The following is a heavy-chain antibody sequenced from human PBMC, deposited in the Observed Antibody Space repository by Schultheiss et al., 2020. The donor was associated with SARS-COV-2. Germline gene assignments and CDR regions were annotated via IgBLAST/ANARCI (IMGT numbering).Heavy chain of an antibody. V-gene: IGHV3-33*01. J-gene: IGHJ4*02. Sequence: GGSLRLSCAASGFTFSSYGMHWVRQAPGKGLEWVAVIWYDGSNKYYADSVKGRFTISRDNSKNTLYLQMNSLRAEDTAVYYCARDSGYYDYIWGSYRYTTFDYWGQGTLVTVSS. D-gene: IGHD3-16*02. CDR2: IWYDGSNK. CDR1: GFTFSSYG. CDR3: ARDSGYYDYIWGSYRYTTFDY.